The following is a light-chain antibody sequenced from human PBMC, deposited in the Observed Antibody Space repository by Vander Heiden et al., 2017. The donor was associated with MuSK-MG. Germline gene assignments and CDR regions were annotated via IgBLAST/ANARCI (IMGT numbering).Light chain of an antibody. V-gene: IGKV3-11*01. CDR1: QSVSSY. J-gene: IGKJ5*01. CDR3: QQRSNCPIT. Sequence: EIVLTQSPATLSSSPGDRATLSCRASQSVSSYLAWYQQKPGQAPRLLIYDASTRATGIPARFSGSGSGTDFTLTISSLEPEDFAVYYCQQRSNCPITFGQGTQLEIK. CDR2: DAS.